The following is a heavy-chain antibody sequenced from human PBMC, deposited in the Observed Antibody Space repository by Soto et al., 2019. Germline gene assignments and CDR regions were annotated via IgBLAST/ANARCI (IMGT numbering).Heavy chain of an antibody. Sequence: SETLSLTCAVYGGSFSGCYWSWIRQPPGKGLEWIGEINHSGSTNYNPSLKSRVTIPVDTSKNQFSLKLSSVTAADTAVYYCARTYYYDSSGYPDYWGQGTLVTVSS. D-gene: IGHD3-22*01. V-gene: IGHV4-34*01. CDR2: INHSGST. CDR1: GGSFSGCY. CDR3: ARTYYYDSSGYPDY. J-gene: IGHJ4*02.